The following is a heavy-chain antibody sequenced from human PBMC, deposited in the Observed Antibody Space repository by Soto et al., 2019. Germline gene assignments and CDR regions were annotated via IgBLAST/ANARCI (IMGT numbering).Heavy chain of an antibody. V-gene: IGHV1-69*01. CDR3: ARDGISTYYDSSGPLNY. CDR1: GGTFSSYA. J-gene: IGHJ4*02. CDR2: IIPIFGTA. Sequence: QVQLVQSGAEVQKPGSSVKVSCKASGGTFSSYAISWVRQAPGQGLEWMGGIIPIFGTANYAQKFQGRVTITADESTSTAYMELSSLRSEDTAVYYGARDGISTYYDSSGPLNYWGQGTLVTVSS. D-gene: IGHD3-22*01.